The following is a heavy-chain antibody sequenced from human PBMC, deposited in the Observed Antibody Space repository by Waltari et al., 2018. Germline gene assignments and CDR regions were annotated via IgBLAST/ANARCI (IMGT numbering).Heavy chain of an antibody. D-gene: IGHD3-16*01. V-gene: IGHV1-46*03. CDR3: ATFVSGSFTFPDY. CDR1: GFTFSNYY. Sequence: QFQLVQSGAEVKKPGASVKVSCEASGFTFSNYYVQWVRQVPGQGLEWMALFSPSGAGTRYAEKFQGRVTLTRDTSTSTVYMDLSSLRSEDTAVYYCATFVSGSFTFPDYWGQGTLVTVSS. CDR2: FSPSGAGT. J-gene: IGHJ4*02.